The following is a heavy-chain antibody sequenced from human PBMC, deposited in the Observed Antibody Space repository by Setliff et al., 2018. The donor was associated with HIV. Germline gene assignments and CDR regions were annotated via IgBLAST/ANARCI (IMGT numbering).Heavy chain of an antibody. CDR3: ARHWNYDTGLDPFDI. Sequence: PSETLSLTCAVFGESSNNDAWTWIRQPPGKGLEWIGEVGPIGETTYSQSLKDRVTISIDTSKHHFSLKMNSVTVADTAVYYCARHWNYDTGLDPFDIWGQGTMVTVSS. CDR2: VGPIGET. J-gene: IGHJ3*02. V-gene: IGHV4-34*01. D-gene: IGHD3-22*01. CDR1: GESSNNDA.